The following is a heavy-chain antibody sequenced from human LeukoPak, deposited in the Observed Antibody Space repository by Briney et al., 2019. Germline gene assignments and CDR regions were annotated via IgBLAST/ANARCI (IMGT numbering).Heavy chain of an antibody. D-gene: IGHD5-24*01. CDR1: GGSISSYC. V-gene: IGHV4-4*09. J-gene: IGHJ4*02. CDR3: ARFRDGYNEGRFDC. Sequence: PSETLSLTCTVSGGSISSYCWSWIRQPPGKGLEWIGYIYTSGSTNYNPSLKSRVTISVDTSKNQFSLKLSSVTAADTDVYYCARFRDGYNEGRFDCWGQGTLVTVSS. CDR2: IYTSGST.